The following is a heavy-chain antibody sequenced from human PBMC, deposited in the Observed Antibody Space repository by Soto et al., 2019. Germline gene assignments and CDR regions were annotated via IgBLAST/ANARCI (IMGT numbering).Heavy chain of an antibody. D-gene: IGHD2-21*02. CDR2: INAGNGNT. Sequence: QVQLVQSGAEEKKPGASVKVSCKASGYTFTSYAMHWVRQAPVQRLEWMGWINAGNGNTKYSQKFKGRVTITRDTSASTAYMELSSLRSEDTAVYYCARRIVVVTALDYWGQGTLVTVSS. J-gene: IGHJ4*02. CDR1: GYTFTSYA. V-gene: IGHV1-3*05. CDR3: ARRIVVVTALDY.